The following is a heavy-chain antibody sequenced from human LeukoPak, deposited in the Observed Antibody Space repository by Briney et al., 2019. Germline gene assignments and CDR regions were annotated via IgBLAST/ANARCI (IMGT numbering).Heavy chain of an antibody. CDR3: ATGDGYCDGGTCYSYFDY. V-gene: IGHV4-4*07. J-gene: IGHJ4*02. CDR1: GGSISSYF. CDR2: IYSSGST. Sequence: KPSETLSLICTVSGGSISSYFWSWIRQPAGKGLEWIGRIYSSGSTKYNPSLKSRVTMSVDTSKNQFSLKLSAVTAADTAVYYCATGDGYCDGGTCYSYFDYWGQGTLVTVSS. D-gene: IGHD2-15*01.